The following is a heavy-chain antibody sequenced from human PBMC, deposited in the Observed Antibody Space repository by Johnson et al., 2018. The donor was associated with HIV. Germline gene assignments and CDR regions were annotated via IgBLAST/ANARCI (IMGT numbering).Heavy chain of an antibody. V-gene: IGHV3-7*01. CDR3: ARDGYSSGWYGNDAFDI. J-gene: IGHJ3*02. Sequence: VQLVESGGGVVQPGRSLRLSCAASGFTFSNYAMHWVRQAPGKGLERVAKIMQVVSDTYYVDSVKGRFTISRDNAKNSLYLQMNSLRAEDTAVYYCARDGYSSGWYGNDAFDIWGQGTMVTVSS. D-gene: IGHD6-19*01. CDR2: IMQVVSDT. CDR1: GFTFSNYA.